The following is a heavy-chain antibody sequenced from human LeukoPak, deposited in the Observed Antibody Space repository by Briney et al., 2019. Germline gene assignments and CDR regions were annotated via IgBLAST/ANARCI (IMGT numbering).Heavy chain of an antibody. CDR2: ISGSSSTI. CDR1: GFTFSGYS. Sequence: GGSLRLSCAASGFTFSGYSMNWVRQAPGKGLEWVSYISGSSSTIYYADSVKGRFTISRDNAKNSLYLQMNSLRAEDTAVYYCAGGRGSSWYLSYFDYWGQGTLVTVSS. V-gene: IGHV3-48*04. D-gene: IGHD6-13*01. CDR3: AGGRGSSWYLSYFDY. J-gene: IGHJ4*02.